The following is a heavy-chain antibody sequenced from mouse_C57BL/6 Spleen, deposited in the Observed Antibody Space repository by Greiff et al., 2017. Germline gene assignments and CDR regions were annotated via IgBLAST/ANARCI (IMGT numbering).Heavy chain of an antibody. CDR2: IYPGSGST. J-gene: IGHJ2*01. D-gene: IGHD4-1*01. V-gene: IGHV1-55*01. CDR1: GYTFTSYW. Sequence: VQLQQPGAELVKPGASVKLSCKASGYTFTSYWITWVKQTPGQGLEWIGDIYPGSGSTNYNEKFKSKATLTVDTSSTTAYMQLSSLAAEDSAVCDGAGEAGTLAYWGQGTLLTVSS. CDR3: AGEAGTLAY.